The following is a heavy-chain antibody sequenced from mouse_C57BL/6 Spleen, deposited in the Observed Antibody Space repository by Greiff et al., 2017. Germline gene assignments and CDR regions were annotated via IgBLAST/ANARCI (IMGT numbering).Heavy chain of an antibody. CDR3: ARLYYDYPYYAMDY. CDR2: IWTGGGT. CDR1: GFSLTSYA. Sequence: QVQLQQSGPGLVAPSQSLSITCTVSGFSLTSYAISWVRQPPGKGLEWLGVIWTGGGTNYNSALKSRLSISKDNSKSQVFLKMNSLQTDDTARYYCARLYYDYPYYAMDYWGQGTSVTVSS. J-gene: IGHJ4*01. V-gene: IGHV2-9-1*01. D-gene: IGHD2-4*01.